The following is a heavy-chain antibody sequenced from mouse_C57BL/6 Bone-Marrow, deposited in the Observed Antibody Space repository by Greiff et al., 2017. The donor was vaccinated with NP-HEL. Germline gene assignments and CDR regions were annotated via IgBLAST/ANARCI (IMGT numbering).Heavy chain of an antibody. CDR2: IYPGGGST. D-gene: IGHD2-3*01. V-gene: IGHV1-63*01. CDR3: ARIGRWPFDY. Sequence: QVQLQQSGAELVRPGTSVKMSCKASGYTFTNYWIGWAKQRPGHGLEWIGDIYPGGGSTNYTEKFTGKATLTADKSSSTAYMQFSSLTSEDSAIYYCARIGRWPFDYWGQGTTLTVSS. J-gene: IGHJ2*01. CDR1: GYTFTNYW.